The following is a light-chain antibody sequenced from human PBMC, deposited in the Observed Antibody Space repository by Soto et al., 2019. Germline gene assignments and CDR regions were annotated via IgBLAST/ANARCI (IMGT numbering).Light chain of an antibody. CDR1: SSDVGGYNY. CDR3: SSYTSSSTRHV. CDR2: EVS. V-gene: IGLV2-14*01. Sequence: QSALTQPASVSGSPGQSITISCTGTSSDVGGYNYVSWYQQHPGKAPKLMIYEVSNRPSGVSNRFSGSKSGNTASLTISGLQAEDEADYYCSSYTSSSTRHVFGTGTQLTVL. J-gene: IGLJ1*01.